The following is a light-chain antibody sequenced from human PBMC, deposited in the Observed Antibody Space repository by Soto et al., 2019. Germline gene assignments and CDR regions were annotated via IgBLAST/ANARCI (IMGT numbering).Light chain of an antibody. Sequence: QLVLTQSSSASASLGSSVKLTCTLSSGHSSYIIAWHQQQPGKAPRYLMKLERSGSFNKGSGVPDRFSGSSSGADRYLTISNLQFEDEADYFCETWDRDTWVFDGGTKLTVL. CDR2: LERSGSF. V-gene: IGLV4-60*02. CDR3: ETWDRDTWV. J-gene: IGLJ3*02. CDR1: SGHSSYI.